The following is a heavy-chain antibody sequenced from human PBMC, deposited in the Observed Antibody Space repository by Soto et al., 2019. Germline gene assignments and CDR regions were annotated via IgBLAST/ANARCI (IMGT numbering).Heavy chain of an antibody. CDR1: GYSFASYG. CDR3: ARDVPDTSLFFYYYGMDV. Sequence: QVHLVQSGAEVRTPGASVKVSCKASGYSFASYGISWVRQAPGQGLEWMGWISTDNGNTNYAHNLQGRVSMTIDPSTSTAYMELWSLGSDDTAVYDCARDVPDTSLFFYYYGMDVWGQGTTVTVSS. CDR2: ISTDNGNT. D-gene: IGHD2-21*01. J-gene: IGHJ6*02. V-gene: IGHV1-18*01.